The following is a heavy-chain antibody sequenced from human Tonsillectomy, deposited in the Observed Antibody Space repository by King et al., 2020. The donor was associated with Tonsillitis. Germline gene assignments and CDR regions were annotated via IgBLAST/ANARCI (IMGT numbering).Heavy chain of an antibody. CDR3: ASYAYTFWTSIG. D-gene: IGHD3/OR15-3a*01. CDR2: ISYSVST. CDR1: GASISNGDYY. V-gene: IGHV4-31*03. J-gene: IGHJ4*02. Sequence: QLQESGPGLVKPSQTLSLTCTVSGASISNGDYYWSWIRQHPGKGLGWIGYISYSVSTYYDPSLQSRVTISVDTSKNQFSLKLSSLAAADSAVYYCASYAYTFWTSIGWGQGTLVTVSS.